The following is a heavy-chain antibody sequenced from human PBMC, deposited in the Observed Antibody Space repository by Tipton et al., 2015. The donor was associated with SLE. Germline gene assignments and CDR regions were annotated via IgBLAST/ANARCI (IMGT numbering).Heavy chain of an antibody. V-gene: IGHV4-61*09. CDR1: GGSISSGSYY. CDR2: IYYSGST. J-gene: IGHJ4*02. D-gene: IGHD6-13*01. Sequence: LRLSCTVSGGSISSGSYYWSWIRQPAGKGLEWIGYIYYSGSTKYNPSLKSRVTISVDTSKNQFSLKLSSVTAADTAVYYCASRPRVGIAAHDYWGQGTLVTVSS. CDR3: ASRPRVGIAAHDY.